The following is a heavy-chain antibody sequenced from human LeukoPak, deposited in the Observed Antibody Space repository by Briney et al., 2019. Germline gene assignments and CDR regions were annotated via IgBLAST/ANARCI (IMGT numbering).Heavy chain of an antibody. Sequence: GGSLRLSWAASGFTFDDYGMSWVRQAPGKGLEWVSGINWNGGRTGYADSVKGRFTISRDNAKNSLYLQMSSQGGEDTAFLHCARDPITAAGGVNWFDRWGQGTLVTVSP. J-gene: IGHJ5*02. V-gene: IGHV3-20*01. CDR2: INWNGGRT. CDR3: ARDPITAAGGVNWFDR. D-gene: IGHD6-13*01. CDR1: GFTFDDYG.